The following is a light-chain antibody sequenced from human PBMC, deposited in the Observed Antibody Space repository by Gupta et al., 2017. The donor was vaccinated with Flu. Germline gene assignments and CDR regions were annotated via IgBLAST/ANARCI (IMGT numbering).Light chain of an antibody. Sequence: QSLLTQPPSVSAAPGPRVTISCSGSSSNIGGHYVSWYQQVPGTAPKLLIYEDDKRPSGIPDRFSASKSGTTATLDITGLQTGDEADYYCGTWDRSLSAGGFGGGTKLTVL. CDR2: EDD. CDR1: SSNIGGHY. J-gene: IGLJ3*02. CDR3: GTWDRSLSAGG. V-gene: IGLV1-51*02.